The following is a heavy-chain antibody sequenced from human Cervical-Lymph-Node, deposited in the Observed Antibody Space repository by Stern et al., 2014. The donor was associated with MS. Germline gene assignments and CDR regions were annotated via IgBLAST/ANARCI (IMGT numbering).Heavy chain of an antibody. D-gene: IGHD2-15*01. J-gene: IGHJ5*02. CDR3: ARDDGYCSGGSCPNWFDP. V-gene: IGHV4-31*03. CDR1: GGSISSGDYY. Sequence: QVQLQESGPGLVKPSETLSLTCTVSGGSISSGDYYWSWIRQHPGKGLEWIGYIYSSGSTYYNPSLKSRVTISVDTSKNHFSLKLSSVTPADTAVYYCARDDGYCSGGSCPNWFDPWGQGTLVTVSS. CDR2: IYSSGST.